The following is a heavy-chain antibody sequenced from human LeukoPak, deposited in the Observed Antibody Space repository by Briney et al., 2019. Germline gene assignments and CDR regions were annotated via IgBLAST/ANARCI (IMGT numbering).Heavy chain of an antibody. D-gene: IGHD1-1*01. CDR3: VRDYNWGFDY. J-gene: IGHJ4*02. CDR1: GFTFSHHH. Sequence: GGSLTLSCAASGFTFSHHHLQWLRQAQGKGLVGVTFIRNEGSNHYYADSVKGRFTISRDNSKNNVYLQMYNMRVEDTSIYYCVRDYNWGFDYWGQGTVVTVSS. V-gene: IGHV3-30*02. CDR2: IRNEGSNH.